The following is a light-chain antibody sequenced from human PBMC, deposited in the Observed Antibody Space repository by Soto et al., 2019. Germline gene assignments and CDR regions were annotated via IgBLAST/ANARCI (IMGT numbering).Light chain of an antibody. Sequence: EIVMTQSPATLSVSPGERATLSCRASQSVGSSLAWYQQKPRQTPRLLIYAASTRATGIPARFSGSGSGAEFTLTISSLQSEDFAVYYCQQYNNWPHLTFGGGTKVEIK. V-gene: IGKV3-15*01. CDR3: QQYNNWPHLT. CDR2: AAS. J-gene: IGKJ4*01. CDR1: QSVGSS.